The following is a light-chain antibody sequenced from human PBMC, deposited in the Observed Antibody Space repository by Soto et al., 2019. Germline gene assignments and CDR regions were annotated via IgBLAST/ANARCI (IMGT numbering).Light chain of an antibody. CDR2: GAS. CDR3: QQYGSSPGT. CDR1: QSVSSSY. V-gene: IGKV3-20*01. J-gene: IGKJ1*01. Sequence: EIVLTQSPGTLSLSPGERATLSCRASQSVSSSYLAWYQQKPGQAPRLLIYGASSRATGIPDRFSGSGSGTDFTLTISRLEPEDFAVYYCQQYGSSPGTFGQGTKVES.